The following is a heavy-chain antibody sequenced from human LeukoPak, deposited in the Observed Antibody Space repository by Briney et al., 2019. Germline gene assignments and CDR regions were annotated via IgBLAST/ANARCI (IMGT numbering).Heavy chain of an antibody. CDR3: AASGENGNYYYYYYGMDV. CDR2: IVVGSGNT. J-gene: IGHJ6*02. V-gene: IGHV1-58*01. CDR1: GFTFTSSA. D-gene: IGHD3-10*01. Sequence: SVKVSCKASGFTFTSSAVQWVRQARGQRLEWIGWIVVGSGNTNYAQKFQERVTITRDMSTSTAYKELSSLRSEDTAVYYCAASGENGNYYYYYYGMDVWGQGTTVTVSS.